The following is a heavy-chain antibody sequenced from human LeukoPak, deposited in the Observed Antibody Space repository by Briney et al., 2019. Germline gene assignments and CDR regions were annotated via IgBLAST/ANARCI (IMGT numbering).Heavy chain of an antibody. Sequence: SETLSLTCTVSGASINKYYWNWVRQPPGKGLEWIGYFFYSGSTRYNPSLKSRVTISGDMPNNQFSLRLTSLTAADTAVYYCARNAGTKDYYYGMDVWGQGTTVIVSS. CDR2: FFYSGST. J-gene: IGHJ6*02. CDR1: GASINKYY. V-gene: IGHV4-59*08. CDR3: ARNAGTKDYYYGMDV. D-gene: IGHD2-2*01.